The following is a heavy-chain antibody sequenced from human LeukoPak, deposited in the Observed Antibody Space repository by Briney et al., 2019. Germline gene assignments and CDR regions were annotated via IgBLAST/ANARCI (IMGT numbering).Heavy chain of an antibody. Sequence: ASVKVSCKASGGTFSSYTISWVRQAPGQGLEWMGRIIPILGIANYAQKFQGRVTITADKSTSTAYMELSSLRSEDTAVYYCAQLWFGESLSQPFNWFDPWGQGTLVTVSS. CDR1: GGTFSSYT. V-gene: IGHV1-69*02. J-gene: IGHJ5*02. CDR3: AQLWFGESLSQPFNWFDP. D-gene: IGHD3-10*01. CDR2: IIPILGIA.